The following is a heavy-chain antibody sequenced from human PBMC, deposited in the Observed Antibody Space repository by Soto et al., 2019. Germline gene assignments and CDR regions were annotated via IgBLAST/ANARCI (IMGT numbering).Heavy chain of an antibody. Sequence: PSETLSLTCAVSGGSISSGGYSWSWIRQPPGKGLEWIGYIYHSGSTYYNPSLKSRVTISVDRSKNQFSLKLSSVTAADTAVYYCARAAYSYGSQKRSAFDIWGQGTMVTVSS. V-gene: IGHV4-30-2*01. CDR1: GGSISSGGYS. J-gene: IGHJ3*02. CDR2: IYHSGST. D-gene: IGHD5-18*01. CDR3: ARAAYSYGSQKRSAFDI.